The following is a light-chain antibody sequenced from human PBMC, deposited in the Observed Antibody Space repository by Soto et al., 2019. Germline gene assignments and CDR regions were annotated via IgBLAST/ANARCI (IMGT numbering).Light chain of an antibody. CDR2: DAS. CDR3: YQFGKAPLT. J-gene: IGKJ4*01. Sequence: EIVLTQSPDILSLSPGERATLSCRASQSVSSNYLVWFQQKPGQAPRLFIYDASTRATGIPDRFSGSGSGTDFTLTISGLEPEDFAVYYCYQFGKAPLTFGGGTKVEIK. CDR1: QSVSSNY. V-gene: IGKV3-20*01.